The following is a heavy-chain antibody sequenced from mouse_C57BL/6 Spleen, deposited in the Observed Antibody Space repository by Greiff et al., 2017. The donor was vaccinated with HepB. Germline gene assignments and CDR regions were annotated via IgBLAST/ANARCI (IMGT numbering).Heavy chain of an antibody. CDR3: ARMELGRGAWFAY. Sequence: QVQLKQSGPGLVQPSQSLSITCTVSGFSLTSYGVHWVRQSPGKGLEWLGVIWSGGSTDYNAAFISRLSISKDNSKSQVFFKMNSLQADDTAIYYCARMELGRGAWFAYWGQGTLVTVSA. J-gene: IGHJ3*01. D-gene: IGHD4-1*01. CDR1: GFSLTSYG. V-gene: IGHV2-2*01. CDR2: IWSGGST.